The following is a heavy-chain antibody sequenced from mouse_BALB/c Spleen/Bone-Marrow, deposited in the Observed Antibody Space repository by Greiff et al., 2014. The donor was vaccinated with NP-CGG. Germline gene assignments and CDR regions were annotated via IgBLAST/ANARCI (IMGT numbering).Heavy chain of an antibody. CDR3: ARDYDYGFAY. CDR1: GYTFTDYA. Sequence: VKLVESGAELVRPGVSVKISCKGSGYTFTDYAMHWVKQSHAKSLEWIGVISTYYGDASHNQKFKGKATMTVDKSSSTAYMELARLTSEDSAIYYCARDYDYGFAYWGQGTLVTVSA. V-gene: IGHV1S137*01. D-gene: IGHD2-4*01. CDR2: ISTYYGDA. J-gene: IGHJ3*01.